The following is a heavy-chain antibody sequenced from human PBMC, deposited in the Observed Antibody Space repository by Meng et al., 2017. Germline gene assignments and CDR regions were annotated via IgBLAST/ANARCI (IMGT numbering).Heavy chain of an antibody. J-gene: IGHJ4*02. CDR3: ARRYYYDSSGYYFYVFGY. D-gene: IGHD3-22*01. V-gene: IGHV7-4-1*02. CDR1: GYTFTSYA. Sequence: QVELLLSGLELKEPGAAVKVSCKASGYTFTSYAMNWVRQAPGQGLEWMGWINTNTGNPTYAQGFTGRFVFSLDTSVSTAYLQISSLKAEDTAVYYCARRYYYDSSGYYFYVFGYWGQGTLVTVSS. CDR2: INTNTGNP.